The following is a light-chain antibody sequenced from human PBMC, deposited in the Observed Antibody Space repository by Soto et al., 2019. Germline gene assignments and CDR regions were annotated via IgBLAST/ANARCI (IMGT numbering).Light chain of an antibody. CDR1: SSDVGSYNL. CDR2: EGS. V-gene: IGLV2-23*01. CDR3: CSYARSNTFV. J-gene: IGLJ1*01. Sequence: QSALAQPASVSGSPGQSITISCTGTSSDVGSYNLVSWYQQHPGKAPKLMIYEGSKRPSGVSNRFSGSKSGNTASLTIPGLQAEDEADYYCCSYARSNTFVFGTGTKVTVL.